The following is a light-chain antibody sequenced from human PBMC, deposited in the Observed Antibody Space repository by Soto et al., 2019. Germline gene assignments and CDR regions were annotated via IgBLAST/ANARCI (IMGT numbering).Light chain of an antibody. V-gene: IGKV3-15*01. CDR3: QQYINWPRT. J-gene: IGKJ1*01. CDR1: QSVSSS. CDR2: GAS. Sequence: EIVMTQSPATLSVSPGERATLSCRASQSVSSSLAWYQQKPGQAPGLLIFGASTRATGIPGRFSGSGSGTEFTLTISSLQSEDFAVYYCQQYINWPRTFGQGTKVDIK.